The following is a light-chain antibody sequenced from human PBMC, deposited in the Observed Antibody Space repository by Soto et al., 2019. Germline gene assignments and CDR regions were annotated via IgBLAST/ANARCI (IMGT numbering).Light chain of an antibody. CDR1: SSDVGGYNY. J-gene: IGLJ3*02. CDR3: CSYAGSYTWV. CDR2: DVS. V-gene: IGLV2-11*01. Sequence: QSALTQPRSVSGSPGQSVTISCTGTSSDVGGYNYVSWYQLHPGTAPKLMIYDVSKRPSGVPDRFSGSKSGNTASLTISGLQAEGEADYYCCSYAGSYTWVFGGGTKLTVL.